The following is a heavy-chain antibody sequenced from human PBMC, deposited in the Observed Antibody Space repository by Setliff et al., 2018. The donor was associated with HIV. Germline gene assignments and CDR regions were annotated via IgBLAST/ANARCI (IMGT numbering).Heavy chain of an antibody. D-gene: IGHD6-19*01. V-gene: IGHV1-69*06. CDR2: IVLMFGTA. J-gene: IGHJ2*01. Sequence: GASVKVSCKASGDTFSNYVLSWVRQAPGQGLEWMGGIVLMFGTADYAQKFHGRVTITADKSTSTAYMELSSLRSEDTAVYYCARVAGEENYWYFDLWGRGTLVTVSS. CDR3: ARVAGEENYWYFDL. CDR1: GDTFSNYV.